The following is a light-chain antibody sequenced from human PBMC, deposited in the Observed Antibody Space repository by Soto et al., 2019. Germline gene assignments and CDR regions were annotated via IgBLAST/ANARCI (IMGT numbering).Light chain of an antibody. CDR2: DAS. CDR3: QQFNNYPPTIT. Sequence: AIQLTQSPSSLSASVGDRVTITCRASQGISSALAWYQQKPGKAPKSLIYDASSLESGVPSRFSGSGSATDFTLTISSLQPEDFAPYYCQQFNNYPPTITFGQGTRLEIK. CDR1: QGISSA. J-gene: IGKJ5*01. V-gene: IGKV1D-13*01.